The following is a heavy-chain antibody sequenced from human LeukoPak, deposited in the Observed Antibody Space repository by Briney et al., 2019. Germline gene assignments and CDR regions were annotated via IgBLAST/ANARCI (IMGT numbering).Heavy chain of an antibody. Sequence: PGRSLRLSCAASGFTFDDYAMHWVRQGPGKGLEWVSGISWNSGSIGYADSVKGRFTISRDNAKNSLYLQMNSLRAEDTAVYYCARNGIRRSNPNDYWGQGTLVTVSS. CDR1: GFTFDDYA. CDR3: ARNGIRRSNPNDY. J-gene: IGHJ4*02. D-gene: IGHD4-11*01. CDR2: ISWNSGSI. V-gene: IGHV3-9*01.